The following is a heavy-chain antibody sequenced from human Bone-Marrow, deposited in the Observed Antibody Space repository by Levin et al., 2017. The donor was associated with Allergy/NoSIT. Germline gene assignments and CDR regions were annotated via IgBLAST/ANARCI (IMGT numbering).Heavy chain of an antibody. CDR3: ARDSNGATSVPYFDN. J-gene: IGHJ4*02. CDR2: VTPHSGVT. V-gene: IGHV1-2*06. D-gene: IGHD2-8*01. CDR1: GYPFTDYY. Sequence: VASVKVSCKAAGYPFTDYYIHWVRQAPGQGLEWLGRVTPHSGVTSYAQKFQGRVTLTRDTSISTAYMELSRLQSDDTAVYYCARDSNGATSVPYFDNWGQGTLVTVSS.